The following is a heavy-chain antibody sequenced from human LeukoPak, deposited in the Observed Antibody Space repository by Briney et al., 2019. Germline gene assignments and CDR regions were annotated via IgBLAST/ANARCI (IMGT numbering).Heavy chain of an antibody. Sequence: QPGGSLRLSCATSGFIFNYYAMSWVRQAPGKGLEWVSGISGSVGSTYYADSVKGRFSISRDNSKKTLFLQMNSLRAEDTAVYYCAKSGYSSGWFRAFDIWGQGTLVTVSS. V-gene: IGHV3-23*01. CDR1: GFIFNYYA. CDR2: ISGSVGST. J-gene: IGHJ3*02. CDR3: AKSGYSSGWFRAFDI. D-gene: IGHD6-19*01.